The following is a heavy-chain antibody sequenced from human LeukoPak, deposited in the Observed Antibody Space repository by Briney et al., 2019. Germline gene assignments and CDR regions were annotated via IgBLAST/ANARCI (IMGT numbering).Heavy chain of an antibody. Sequence: ASVKVSCKASGYTFTSYAMHRVRQAPGQRLEWMGWINAGNGNTKYSQKFQGRVTITRDTSASTAYMELSSLRSEDTAVYYCARGPPRIQLSDYWGQGTLVTVSS. J-gene: IGHJ4*02. CDR2: INAGNGNT. V-gene: IGHV1-3*01. D-gene: IGHD5-18*01. CDR1: GYTFTSYA. CDR3: ARGPPRIQLSDY.